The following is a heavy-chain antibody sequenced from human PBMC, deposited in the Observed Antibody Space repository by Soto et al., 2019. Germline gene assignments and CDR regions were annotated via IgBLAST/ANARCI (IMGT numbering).Heavy chain of an antibody. D-gene: IGHD2-2*01. Sequence: SETLSLTCSVSGSSISGYYWDWIRQSPGKGLEWIGSVYHSGSAYYNPSLKSRVTMSVDTSKNQFSLTVTSVTAEDTAVYYCARDSSQNFCSGSTCYLDYWGQGALVTVSS. V-gene: IGHV4-38-2*02. CDR3: ARDSSQNFCSGSTCYLDY. CDR1: GSSISGYY. CDR2: VYHSGSA. J-gene: IGHJ4*02.